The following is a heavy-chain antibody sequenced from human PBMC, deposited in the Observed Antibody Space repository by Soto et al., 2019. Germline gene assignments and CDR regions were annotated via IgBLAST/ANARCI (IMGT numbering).Heavy chain of an antibody. CDR3: ARDRAYNCFDY. J-gene: IGHJ4*02. Sequence: SQAKGKGLEWVSAIGTAGDTYYPGSVKGRFTISRDNAKNLLYLQMNSLRAEDTAVYYCARDRAYNCFDYWGQGTLVSVSS. V-gene: IGHV3-13*01. CDR2: IGTAGDT. D-gene: IGHD5-18*01.